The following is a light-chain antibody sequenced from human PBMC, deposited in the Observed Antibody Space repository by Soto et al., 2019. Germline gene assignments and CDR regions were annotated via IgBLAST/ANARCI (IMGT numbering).Light chain of an antibody. CDR1: QSVLYSSNNKNY. CDR3: QQYYSPPHT. Sequence: DIVMTQSPDSLAVSLGERATINCKSSQSVLYSSNNKNYLAWYQQKPGQPPKLLIYWASTRESGVPDRFSGSGSGTDFTLTISSLQGEDVAVYYYQQYYSPPHTFGQGTKLEIK. V-gene: IGKV4-1*01. J-gene: IGKJ2*01. CDR2: WAS.